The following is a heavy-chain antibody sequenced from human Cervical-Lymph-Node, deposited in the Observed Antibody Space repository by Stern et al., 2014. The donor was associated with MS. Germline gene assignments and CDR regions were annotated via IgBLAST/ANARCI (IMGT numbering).Heavy chain of an antibody. CDR3: ARDRHDLGYCSGGSCYLPDY. CDR1: GFTFSSYG. CDR2: IWYDGSNK. V-gene: IGHV3-33*01. D-gene: IGHD2-15*01. J-gene: IGHJ4*02. Sequence: VQLVESGGGVVQPGRSLRLSCAASGFTFSSYGMHWVRQAPGKGLEWVAVIWYDGSNKYYADSVKGRFTISRDNSKNMLYLQMNSLRAEDTAVYYCARDRHDLGYCSGGSCYLPDYWGQGTLVTVSS.